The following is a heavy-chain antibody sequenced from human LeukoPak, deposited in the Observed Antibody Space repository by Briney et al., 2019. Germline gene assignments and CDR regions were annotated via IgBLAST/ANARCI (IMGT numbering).Heavy chain of an antibody. V-gene: IGHV3-30-3*01. CDR2: ISYDGSNK. J-gene: IGHJ1*01. D-gene: IGHD3-22*01. Sequence: GGSLRLSCAASGFTFSSYAMHWVRQAPGKGLEWVAVISYDGSNKYYADSVKGRFTISRDNSKSTLYLQMSSLRAEDTAVYYCATEHKYYYDSSLAYWGQGTLVTVSS. CDR3: ATEHKYYYDSSLAY. CDR1: GFTFSSYA.